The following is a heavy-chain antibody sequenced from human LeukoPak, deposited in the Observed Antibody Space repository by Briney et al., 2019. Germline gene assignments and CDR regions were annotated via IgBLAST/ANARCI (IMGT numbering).Heavy chain of an antibody. J-gene: IGHJ3*02. CDR2: IIPVFGTA. CDR3: ARGGVLLWFGAENAFDI. V-gene: IGHV1-69*06. Sequence: GASVKVSCKASGYTFTSYGISWVRQAPGQGLEWMGGIIPVFGTANYAQKFQGRVTITADKSTSTAYMELSRLRSDDTAVYYCARGGVLLWFGAENAFDIWGQGTMVTVSS. D-gene: IGHD3-10*01. CDR1: GYTFTSYG.